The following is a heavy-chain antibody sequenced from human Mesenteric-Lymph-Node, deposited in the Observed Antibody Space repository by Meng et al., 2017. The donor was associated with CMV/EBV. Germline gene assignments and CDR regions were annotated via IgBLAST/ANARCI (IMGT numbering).Heavy chain of an antibody. CDR2: INPNSGGT. Sequence: FTGYYMHWVRQAPGQGLEWMGWINPNSGGTNYAQKFQGRVTMTRDTSISTAYMELSRLRSDDTAVYYCARPIYDFWSGYDRGWFDPWGQGTLVTVSS. D-gene: IGHD3-3*01. CDR1: FTGYY. CDR3: ARPIYDFWSGYDRGWFDP. V-gene: IGHV1-2*02. J-gene: IGHJ5*02.